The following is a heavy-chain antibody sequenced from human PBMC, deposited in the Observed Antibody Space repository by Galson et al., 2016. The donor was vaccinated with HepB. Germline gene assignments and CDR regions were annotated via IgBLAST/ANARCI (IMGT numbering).Heavy chain of an antibody. CDR1: GFSFTNHW. J-gene: IGHJ3*01. V-gene: IGHV3-7*01. CDR2: IRQDGNEK. CDR3: ARDSGYCSGGSCYGDAFDV. D-gene: IGHD2-15*01. Sequence: SLRLSCAASGFSFTNHWMTWVRQALGKGLEWVANIRQDGNEKYHAEFVKGRFTISRDNAKNSLYLQMSGLRPEDTAVYYCARDSGYCSGGSCYGDAFDVWGQGAMVTVSS.